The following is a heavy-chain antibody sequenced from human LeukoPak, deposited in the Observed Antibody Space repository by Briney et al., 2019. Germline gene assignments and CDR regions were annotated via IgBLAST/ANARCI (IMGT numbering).Heavy chain of an antibody. Sequence: LRASVKVSCKASGYTFTSYGISWVRQAPGQGLECMGWISGYNGNTKYAQKFQGRVTMTTDTSTSTAYMELRSLRSDDTAVYYCARDLTHRRNYDSSGNQIASAFWGQGTLVTVSS. J-gene: IGHJ4*02. CDR2: ISGYNGNT. CDR3: ARDLTHRRNYDSSGNQIASAF. D-gene: IGHD3-22*01. CDR1: GYTFTSYG. V-gene: IGHV1-18*01.